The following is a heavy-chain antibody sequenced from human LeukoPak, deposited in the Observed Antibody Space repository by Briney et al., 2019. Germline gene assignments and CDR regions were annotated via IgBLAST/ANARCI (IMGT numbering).Heavy chain of an antibody. Sequence: AGGSLRLSCAASGFTFSSYAMSWVRQAPGKGLEWVANINEDGTEKHYVESVRGRFTISRDNAKSSLCLQMNSLTAEDTAVYYCARGYGSKDPWGQGTPVTVSS. J-gene: IGHJ5*02. CDR1: GFTFSSYA. CDR2: INEDGTEK. D-gene: IGHD5-18*01. V-gene: IGHV3-7*03. CDR3: ARGYGSKDP.